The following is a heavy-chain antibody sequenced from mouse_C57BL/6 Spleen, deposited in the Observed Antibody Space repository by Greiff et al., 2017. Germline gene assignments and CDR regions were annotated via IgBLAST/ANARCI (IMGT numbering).Heavy chain of an antibody. CDR3: ARGKSTMVTYYAMDY. CDR2: IDPSDSYT. CDR1: GYTFTSYW. V-gene: IGHV1-69*01. Sequence: QVQLQQPGAELVMPGASVKLSCKASGYTFTSYWMHWVKQRPGQGLEWIGEIDPSDSYTNYNQKFKGKSTLTVDKSSSTAYMQRSSLTSEDSAVYYCARGKSTMVTYYAMDYWGQGTSVTVSS. J-gene: IGHJ4*01. D-gene: IGHD2-2*01.